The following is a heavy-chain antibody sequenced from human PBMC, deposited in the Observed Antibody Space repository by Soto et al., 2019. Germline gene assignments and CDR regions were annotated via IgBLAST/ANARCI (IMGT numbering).Heavy chain of an antibody. CDR3: TRRDDRGEYGDPRPIQTNWFDP. CDR2: IRSKANSYAT. V-gene: IGHV3-73*02. J-gene: IGHJ5*02. Sequence: EVQLVESGGGLVQPGGSLKLSCAASGFTFSGSAMHWVRQASGKGLEWVGRIRSKANSYATAYAASVKGRFTISRDDSKNTAYLQMNSLKTEDTAVYYCTRRDDRGEYGDPRPIQTNWFDPWGQGTLVTVSS. D-gene: IGHD4-17*01. CDR1: GFTFSGSA.